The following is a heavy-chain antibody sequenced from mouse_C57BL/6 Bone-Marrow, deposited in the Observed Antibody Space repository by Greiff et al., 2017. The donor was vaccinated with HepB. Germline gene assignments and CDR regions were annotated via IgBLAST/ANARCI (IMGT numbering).Heavy chain of an antibody. CDR1: GYTFTSYW. Sequence: QVQLQQPGAELVKPGASVKLSCKASGYTFTSYWMPWVKQRPGQGLEWIGMIHPNSGSTNSNEKFKSKATLTVDKSSSTAYMQLSSLTSEDSAVYYCAWHYGSSPWYFDVWGTGTTVTVSS. CDR2: IHPNSGST. J-gene: IGHJ1*03. D-gene: IGHD1-1*01. CDR3: AWHYGSSPWYFDV. V-gene: IGHV1-64*01.